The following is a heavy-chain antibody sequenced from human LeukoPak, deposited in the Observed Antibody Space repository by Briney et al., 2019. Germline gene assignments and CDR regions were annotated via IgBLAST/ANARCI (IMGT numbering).Heavy chain of an antibody. J-gene: IGHJ4*02. CDR3: ARMMYYYDSSGYHLSYFDY. V-gene: IGHV1-18*01. CDR1: GYTFTSYG. Sequence: GASVKVSCKASGYTFTSYGISWVRQAPGQGLERMGWISAYNGNTNYAQKLQGRVTMTTGTSTSTAYMELRSLRSDDTAVYYCARMMYYYDSSGYHLSYFDYWGQGTLVTVSS. CDR2: ISAYNGNT. D-gene: IGHD3-22*01.